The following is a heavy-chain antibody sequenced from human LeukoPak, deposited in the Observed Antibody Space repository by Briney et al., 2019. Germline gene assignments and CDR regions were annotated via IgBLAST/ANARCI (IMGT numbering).Heavy chain of an antibody. D-gene: IGHD3-10*01. CDR2: INHSGST. CDR3: ERVLWFRIYYYYYYMDV. J-gene: IGHJ6*03. Sequence: SETLSLTCAVYGGSFSGYYWSWIRQPPGKGLEWIGEINHSGSTNYNPSLKSRVTISVDTSKNQFSLKLSSVTAADTAVYYCERVLWFRIYYYYYYMDVWGKGTTVTVSS. V-gene: IGHV4-34*01. CDR1: GGSFSGYY.